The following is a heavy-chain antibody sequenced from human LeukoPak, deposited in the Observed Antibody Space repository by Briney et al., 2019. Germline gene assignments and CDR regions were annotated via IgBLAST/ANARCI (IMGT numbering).Heavy chain of an antibody. J-gene: IGHJ4*02. Sequence: GGSLRLSCAASGVTFCSYGMHWVRQAPGKGLEWVAVIWYDGSNKYYADSVKGRFTISRDNSKNTLYLQMNSLRAEDTAVYYCARDRDLTFDYWGQGTLVTVSS. V-gene: IGHV3-33*01. CDR3: ARDRDLTFDY. CDR2: IWYDGSNK. D-gene: IGHD3-10*01. CDR1: GVTFCSYG.